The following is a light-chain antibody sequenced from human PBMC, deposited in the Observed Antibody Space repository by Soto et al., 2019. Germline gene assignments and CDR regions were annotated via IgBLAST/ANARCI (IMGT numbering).Light chain of an antibody. J-gene: IGKJ4*01. CDR2: GAS. V-gene: IGKV3-15*01. Sequence: EIVMTQSPATLSVSPGERATLSCRASQSVSSSLAWYQQKPGQAPRLLIYGASTRATGIPARFSGSGSGTEFTLTISSLQSEDLAVYYCQQYNNWPPTFGGGTKVEIK. CDR1: QSVSSS. CDR3: QQYNNWPPT.